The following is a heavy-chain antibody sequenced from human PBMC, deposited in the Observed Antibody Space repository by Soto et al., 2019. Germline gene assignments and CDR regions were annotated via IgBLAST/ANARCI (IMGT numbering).Heavy chain of an antibody. CDR1: GFTFSSFA. Sequence: GGSLRLSCAASGFTFSSFAMHWVRQAPGRGLEWVSCITGSGSFYADSVKGRFTISRDNAKNALYLQMSSLRAEDTAVYYCARDENLVRGVPFDYWGPGTLVTVS. CDR3: ARDENLVRGVPFDY. V-gene: IGHV3-21*01. D-gene: IGHD3-10*01. CDR2: ITGSGSF. J-gene: IGHJ4*02.